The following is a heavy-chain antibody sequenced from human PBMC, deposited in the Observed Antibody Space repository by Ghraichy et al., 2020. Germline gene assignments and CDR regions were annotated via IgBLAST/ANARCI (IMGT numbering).Heavy chain of an antibody. CDR2: ISGSGGST. Sequence: GGSLRLSCAASGFTFSSYAMSWVRQAPGKGLEWVSAISGSGGSTYYADSVKGRFTISRDNSKNTLYLQMNSLRAEDTAVYYCTKMRWLQFYYFDYWGQGTLVTVSS. CDR1: GFTFSSYA. CDR3: TKMRWLQFYYFDY. D-gene: IGHD5-24*01. V-gene: IGHV3-23*01. J-gene: IGHJ4*02.